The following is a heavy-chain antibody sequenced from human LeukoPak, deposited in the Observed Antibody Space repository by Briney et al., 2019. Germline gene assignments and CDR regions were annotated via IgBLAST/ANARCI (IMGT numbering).Heavy chain of an antibody. Sequence: GDSLKISGKGSGYSLTSYWIGWLRKMPGKGRDGLGIIYPGDSDTRYSPSFQGQVTISADKSISTAYLQWSSLKASDTAMYYCATIYGGNSEYFQHWGQGTLSPSPQ. CDR3: ATIYGGNSEYFQH. CDR2: IYPGDSDT. CDR1: GYSLTSYW. V-gene: IGHV5-51*01. J-gene: IGHJ1*01. D-gene: IGHD4-23*01.